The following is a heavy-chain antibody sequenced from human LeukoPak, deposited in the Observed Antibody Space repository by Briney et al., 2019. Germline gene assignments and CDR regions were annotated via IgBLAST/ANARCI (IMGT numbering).Heavy chain of an antibody. CDR3: AKGDDSGSLDP. CDR2: ISYDGSNK. V-gene: IGHV3-30*18. D-gene: IGHD3-10*01. CDR1: GFTFSSYG. Sequence: GGSLRLSCAASGFTFSSYGMHWVRQAPGKGLEWVAVISYDGSNKYYADSMKGRFTISRDNSKNTLYLHMNSLRAEDTAVYYCAKGDDSGSLDPWGQGTLVTVSS. J-gene: IGHJ5*02.